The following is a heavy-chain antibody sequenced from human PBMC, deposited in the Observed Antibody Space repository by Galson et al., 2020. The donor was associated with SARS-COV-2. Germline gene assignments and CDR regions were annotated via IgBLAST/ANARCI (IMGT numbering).Heavy chain of an antibody. J-gene: IGHJ6*02. D-gene: IGHD1-20*01. CDR2: IKEDGSEK. V-gene: IGHV3-7*03. CDR3: ARDSISRDGNYDHYGLDV. CDR1: GFTFTTYW. Sequence: GESLKISCAASGFTFTTYWMSWVRQAPGKGLEWVANIKEDGSEKFYVDSVKGRFTISRDNARNSLYLQLNSLRAEDTAVYYCARDSISRDGNYDHYGLDVWGQGTTVTVSS.